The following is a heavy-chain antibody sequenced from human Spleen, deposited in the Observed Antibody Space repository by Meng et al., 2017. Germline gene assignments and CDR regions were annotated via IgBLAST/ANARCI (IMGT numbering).Heavy chain of an antibody. J-gene: IGHJ4*02. CDR2: ITWNSGSM. CDR3: AKGAIAVAGSEFDY. D-gene: IGHD6-19*01. V-gene: IGHV3-9*01. Sequence: GGSLRLSCAASGFSFDDYAMHWVRQAPGKGLEWVSGITWNSGSMAYADSVKGRFTISRDNAKNSLYLQMNSLRPEDTALYYCAKGAIAVAGSEFDYWGQGTVVTVSS. CDR1: GFSFDDYA.